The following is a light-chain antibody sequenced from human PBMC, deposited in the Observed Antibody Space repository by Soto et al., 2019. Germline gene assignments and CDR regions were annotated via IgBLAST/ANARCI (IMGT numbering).Light chain of an antibody. CDR1: QSVDSY. Sequence: EIVLTQSPATLSLSPGDRATLSCRASQSVDSYLAWYQQKPGQAPRLLIFDASNRATGIPARFSGSGSGTDFTLTISSLEPEDFAIYYCQQRDNGLTFGGGTKVEMK. CDR2: DAS. V-gene: IGKV3-11*01. CDR3: QQRDNGLT. J-gene: IGKJ4*01.